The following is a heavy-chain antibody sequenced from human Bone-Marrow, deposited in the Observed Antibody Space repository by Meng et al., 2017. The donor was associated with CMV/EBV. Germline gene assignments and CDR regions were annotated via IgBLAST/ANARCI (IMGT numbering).Heavy chain of an antibody. CDR1: GGPISSSSYY. J-gene: IGHJ4*02. CDR2: IYYSGSP. V-gene: IGHV4-39*07. D-gene: IGHD5-12*01. CDR3: ARAQSGYDPFDY. Sequence: LQESGPGLVKPSETLSPPCTVSGGPISSSSYYWGWIRQTPGRGLEWIGNIYYSGSPYYNPSLKSRVTISVDTSKNQFSLKLNSVTAADTAMYYRARAQSGYDPFDYWGQGTLVTVSS.